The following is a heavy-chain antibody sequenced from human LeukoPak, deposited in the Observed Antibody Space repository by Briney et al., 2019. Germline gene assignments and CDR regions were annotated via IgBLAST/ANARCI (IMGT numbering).Heavy chain of an antibody. CDR2: INHSGST. CDR1: GGSFSGYY. D-gene: IGHD6-13*01. J-gene: IGHJ2*01. Sequence: SETLSLTCAVYGGSFSGYYWSWIRQPPGKGLEWIGEINHSGSTDYNPSLKSRVTISVDTSKKQFSLKLISVTAADPAVYYCARDQGPIAAAGIWGATYWYFDLWGRGTLVTVSS. V-gene: IGHV4-34*01. CDR3: ARDQGPIAAAGIWGATYWYFDL.